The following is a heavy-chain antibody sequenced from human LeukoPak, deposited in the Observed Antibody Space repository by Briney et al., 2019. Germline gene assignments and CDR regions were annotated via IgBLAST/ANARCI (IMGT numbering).Heavy chain of an antibody. D-gene: IGHD2-2*01. CDR2: INPNSGGT. J-gene: IGHJ4*02. V-gene: IGHV1-2*04. Sequence: ASVKVSCKASGYTFTGYYMHWVRQAPGQGLEWMGWINPNSGGTNYAQKFQGWVTMTRDTSISTAYMELSRLGSDDTAVYYCARDGKVVPAYHFDYWGQGSLVTVSS. CDR1: GYTFTGYY. CDR3: ARDGKVVPAYHFDY.